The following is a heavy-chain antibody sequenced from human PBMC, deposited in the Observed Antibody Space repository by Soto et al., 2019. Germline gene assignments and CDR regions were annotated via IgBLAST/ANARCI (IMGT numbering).Heavy chain of an antibody. CDR1: GFTFSSDA. V-gene: IGHV3-23*01. CDR2: ISGSGGST. Sequence: EVQLLESGGGLVQPGGSLRLSCAASGFTFSSDAMSWVRQAPGKGLEWVSAISGSGGSTYYADSVKGRFTIPRDNSKNTLYLQMNSLIAEYTAVYYCAKDGHSSGWFDYWGQGPLVTVSS. CDR3: AKDGHSSGWFDY. J-gene: IGHJ4*02. D-gene: IGHD6-19*01.